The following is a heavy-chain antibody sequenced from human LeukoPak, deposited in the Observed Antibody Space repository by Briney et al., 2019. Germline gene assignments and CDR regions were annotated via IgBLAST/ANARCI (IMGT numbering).Heavy chain of an antibody. V-gene: IGHV3-69-1*01. CDR3: ASVTPYDY. J-gene: IGHJ4*02. Sequence: KGLEWVSSISSSSYIYYADSVKGRFTISRDNAKNSLYLQMNSLRAEDTAVYYCASVTPYDYWGQGTLVTVSS. CDR2: ISSSSYI. D-gene: IGHD4-23*01.